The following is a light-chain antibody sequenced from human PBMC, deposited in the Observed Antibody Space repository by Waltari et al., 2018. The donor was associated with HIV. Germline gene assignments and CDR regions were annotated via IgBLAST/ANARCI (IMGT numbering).Light chain of an antibody. CDR1: NIERKS. CDR2: YDT. V-gene: IGLV3-21*04. J-gene: IGLJ2*01. CDR3: QVWDSASDHVL. Sequence: SSRLTQPPSVSVAPGETAPITCGAINIERKSVHRYQQKAGQAPVVVLSYDTDRPAGIPERFSGFNSGHSATLIISRVGAGDEADYYCQVWDSASDHVLFGGGTRLTVL.